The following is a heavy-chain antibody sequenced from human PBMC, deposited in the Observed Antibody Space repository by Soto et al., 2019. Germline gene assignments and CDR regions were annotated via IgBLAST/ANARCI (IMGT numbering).Heavy chain of an antibody. CDR1: GGTFSSYA. J-gene: IGHJ5*02. CDR2: IIPIFGTA. D-gene: IGHD2-15*01. CDR3: ARRLVVAATRNNWFDP. Sequence: ASGKVSCKASGGTFSSYAISWVRQAPGQGLEWMGGIIPIFGTANYAQKFQGRVTITADESTSTAYMELSSLRSEDTAVYYCARRLVVAATRNNWFDPWGQGTLVTVSS. V-gene: IGHV1-69*13.